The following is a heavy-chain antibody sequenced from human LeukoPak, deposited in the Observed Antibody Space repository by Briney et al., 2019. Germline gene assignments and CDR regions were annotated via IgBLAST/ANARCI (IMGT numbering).Heavy chain of an antibody. V-gene: IGHV5-51*01. D-gene: IGHD6-13*01. CDR3: AKFHATWYGDT. CDR1: GDNFATYW. CDR2: IYPVNSRT. Sequence: GESLKISCQGSGDNFATYWSVWVRQMPGKGLEWMGIIYPVNSRTRYSPSFQRQVTISADTSISTAYLHWSSLQSSDTAMYYCAKFHATWYGDTWGQGTLVTVSS. J-gene: IGHJ4*02.